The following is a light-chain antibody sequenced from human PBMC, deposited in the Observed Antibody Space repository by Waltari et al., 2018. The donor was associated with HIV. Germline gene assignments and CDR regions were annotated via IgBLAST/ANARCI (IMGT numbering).Light chain of an antibody. CDR1: ALSTQY. CDR2: KDS. CDR3: QSTDTSGTYWV. J-gene: IGLJ3*02. Sequence: SYELTQPPSVSVSPGQTARITCSGDALSTQYAYWYQQKPGQAPVLMIYKDSERPSGIPERFSGSSSGTTVTLTISGVQAEDEADYYCQSTDTSGTYWVFGGGTKLTVL. V-gene: IGLV3-25*03.